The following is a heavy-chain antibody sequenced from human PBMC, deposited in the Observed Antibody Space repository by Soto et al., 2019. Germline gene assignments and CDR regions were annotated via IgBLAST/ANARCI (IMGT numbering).Heavy chain of an antibody. CDR2: IGTAGDT. J-gene: IGHJ6*02. D-gene: IGHD2-15*01. CDR3: ARLSGLNGTRKPFGGGYSYYYAMAV. Sequence: EVQLVESGGALVQPGGSLRLSCAASGFTFGTYDMHWVRQATGKGLEWVSGIGTAGDTSYPGSVKSRFTISRENAKNSLYLQMNSLRAEDTAVYYCARLSGLNGTRKPFGGGYSYYYAMAVWGQGTTVTVAS. V-gene: IGHV3-13*01. CDR1: GFTFGTYD.